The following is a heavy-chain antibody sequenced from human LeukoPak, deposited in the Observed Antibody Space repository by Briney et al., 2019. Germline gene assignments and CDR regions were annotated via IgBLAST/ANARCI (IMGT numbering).Heavy chain of an antibody. V-gene: IGHV3-48*03. Sequence: GSLRLSCAASGFTFSSHEMNWVRQPPGKGLERVSYISSGGSTIYYADSVKGRFTISRDNAKNSLYLQMNSLRAEDTALYYCARDVWFDPWGQGTLVTVSS. CDR3: ARDVWFDP. J-gene: IGHJ5*02. CDR2: ISSGGSTI. CDR1: GFTFSSHE.